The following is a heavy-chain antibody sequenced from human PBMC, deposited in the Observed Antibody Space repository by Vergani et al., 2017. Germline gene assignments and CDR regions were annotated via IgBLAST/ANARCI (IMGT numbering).Heavy chain of an antibody. D-gene: IGHD2-21*02. J-gene: IGHJ4*02. V-gene: IGHV3-43*01. CDR1: GFTFDDYT. CDR3: AKASCGGDCYTPDY. Sequence: EVQLLESGGGLVQPGGSLRLSCAASGFTFDDYTMHWVRQAPGKGLEWVSLISWDGGSTYYADSVKGRFTISRDNSKNSLYLQMNSLRTEDTALYYCAKASCGGDCYTPDYWGQGTLVTVSS. CDR2: ISWDGGST.